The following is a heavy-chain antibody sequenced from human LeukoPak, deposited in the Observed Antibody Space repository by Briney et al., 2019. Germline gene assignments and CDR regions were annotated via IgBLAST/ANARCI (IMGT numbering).Heavy chain of an antibody. J-gene: IGHJ4*02. CDR1: GYTFTSYG. CDR3: ARVWLGLFVVVVAATSFDY. D-gene: IGHD2-15*01. Sequence: ASVKVSCKASGYTFTSYGISWVRQAPGQGLEWMGWISAYNGNTNYAQKLQGRVTMTTDTSTSTAYMELRSLRSDDTAVYYCARVWLGLFVVVVAATSFDYWGQGTLVAVPS. CDR2: ISAYNGNT. V-gene: IGHV1-18*01.